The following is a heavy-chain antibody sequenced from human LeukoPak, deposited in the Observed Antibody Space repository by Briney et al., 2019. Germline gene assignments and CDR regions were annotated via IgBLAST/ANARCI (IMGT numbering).Heavy chain of an antibody. CDR3: ARESVRLGEFDY. D-gene: IGHD3-16*01. Sequence: SETLSLTCAVYGGSFSGYYWSWIRQPPGKGLEWIGEINHSGSTNYNPSLKSRVTISVDTSKNQFSLKLSSVTAADTAVYYCARESVRLGEFDYWGQGTLVTVSS. V-gene: IGHV4-34*01. CDR1: GGSFSGYY. CDR2: INHSGST. J-gene: IGHJ4*02.